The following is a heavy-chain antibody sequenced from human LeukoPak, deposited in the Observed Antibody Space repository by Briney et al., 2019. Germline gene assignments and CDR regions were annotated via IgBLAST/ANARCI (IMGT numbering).Heavy chain of an antibody. CDR1: GFTFSGYA. D-gene: IGHD6-13*01. CDR3: AKRILAPGTLDY. V-gene: IGHV3-30*18. Sequence: PGRSLRLSCVASGFTFSGYAIHWVRQAPGKGLEWVAVISSDGRDKHHADSVKGRFTISRDNSKNTLYLQTNSLRAEDTAVYYCAKRILAPGTLDYWGQGTLVTVSS. J-gene: IGHJ4*02. CDR2: ISSDGRDK.